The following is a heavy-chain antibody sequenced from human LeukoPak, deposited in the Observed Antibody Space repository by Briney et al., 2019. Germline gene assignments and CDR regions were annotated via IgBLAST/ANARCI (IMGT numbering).Heavy chain of an antibody. Sequence: PGGSLRLSCAASGFTVSSNYMSWVRQAPGKGLEWVSIIYSGGSTYYADSVKGRFTISRDNSKNTLYLQMNNLRAEDTAVYYCARDLLELPKFYYCGMDIWGQGTTVTVSS. J-gene: IGHJ6*02. CDR3: ARDLLELPKFYYCGMDI. D-gene: IGHD1-26*01. V-gene: IGHV3-53*01. CDR1: GFTVSSNY. CDR2: IYSGGST.